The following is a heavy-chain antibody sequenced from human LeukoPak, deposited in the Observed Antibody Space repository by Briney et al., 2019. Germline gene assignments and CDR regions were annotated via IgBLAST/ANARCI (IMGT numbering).Heavy chain of an antibody. J-gene: IGHJ4*02. V-gene: IGHV3-30*02. CDR1: GFTFSSYG. D-gene: IGHD5-18*01. CDR3: ARGGDRGYSSENRGFDY. CDR2: IRYDGSNK. Sequence: PGGSLRLSCAASGFTFSSYGMHWVRQAPGKGLEWAAFIRYDGSNKYYADSVKGRFTISRDNAKNSLYLQMNSLRAEDTAVYYRARGGDRGYSSENRGFDYWGQGTLVTVSS.